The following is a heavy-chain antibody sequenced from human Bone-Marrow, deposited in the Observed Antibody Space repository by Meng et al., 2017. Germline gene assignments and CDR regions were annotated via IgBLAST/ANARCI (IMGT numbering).Heavy chain of an antibody. CDR1: GFTFDDYA. D-gene: IGHD4-17*01. CDR3: AKSPVYYYGMDV. J-gene: IGHJ6*02. CDR2: ISWNSGSI. V-gene: IGHV3-9*01. Sequence: SLKISCAASGFTFDDYAMHWVRQAPGKGLEWVSGISWNSGSIGYADSVKGRFTISRDNAKNSLYLQMNSLRAEDTALYYCAKSPVYYYGMDVWGQGTTVTVSS.